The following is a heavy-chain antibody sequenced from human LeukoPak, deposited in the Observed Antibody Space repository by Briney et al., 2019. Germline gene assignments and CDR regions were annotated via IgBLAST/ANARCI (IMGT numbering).Heavy chain of an antibody. CDR1: GASITNNTYY. Sequence: PSETLSLTCSVSGASITNNTYYWGWFRQPPGKRLEWVGSISYSGSTYYNPSLKSRLTIFVDTSKNQFSLKLSSVTAADTAVYYCARLGEGATDYWGQGTLVTVSS. J-gene: IGHJ4*02. CDR3: ARLGEGATDY. D-gene: IGHD3-16*01. CDR2: ISYSGST. V-gene: IGHV4-39*01.